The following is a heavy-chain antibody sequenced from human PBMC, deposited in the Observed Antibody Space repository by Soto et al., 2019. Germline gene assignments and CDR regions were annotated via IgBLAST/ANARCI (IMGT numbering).Heavy chain of an antibody. CDR3: ARDGPIVGATEGAFDI. CDR1: GYTFTSYG. Sequence: ASVKVSCKASGYTFTSYGISWVRQAPGQGLEWMGWISAYNGNTNYAQKLQGRVTMTTDTSTSTAYMELRSLRSDDTAVYYCARDGPIVGATEGAFDIWGQGTMVTVSS. CDR2: ISAYNGNT. D-gene: IGHD1-26*01. V-gene: IGHV1-18*01. J-gene: IGHJ3*02.